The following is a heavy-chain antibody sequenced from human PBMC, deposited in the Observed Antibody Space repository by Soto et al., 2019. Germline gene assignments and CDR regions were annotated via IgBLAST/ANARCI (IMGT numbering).Heavy chain of an antibody. V-gene: IGHV4-59*01. J-gene: IGHJ3*02. D-gene: IGHD2-2*01. CDR2: IYYSGST. CDR1: GGSISSYY. CDR3: ARTYCSNTTCYDIFDI. Sequence: SETLSLTCTVSGGSISSYYWGWIRQPPGKGLELIGYIYYSGSTSYNPSLKSRVTISVDTSKNQFSLKLRSVTAADTAEYYCARTYCSNTTCYDIFDIWGQGTMVTVSS.